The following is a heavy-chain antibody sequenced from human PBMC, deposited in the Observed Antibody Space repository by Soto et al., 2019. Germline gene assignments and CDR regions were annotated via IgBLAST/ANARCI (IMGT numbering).Heavy chain of an antibody. V-gene: IGHV1-3*01. CDR3: ASPLSLYSGSWYYFDY. CDR1: GYTFTSYA. Sequence: ASVKVSCKASGYTFTSYAMHWVRHAPGQRLEGMGWINAGNGNTKYSQKFQGRVTITRDTSASTAYMELSSLRSEDTAVYYCASPLSLYSGSWYYFDYWGQGTLVTVSS. J-gene: IGHJ4*02. CDR2: INAGNGNT. D-gene: IGHD6-13*01.